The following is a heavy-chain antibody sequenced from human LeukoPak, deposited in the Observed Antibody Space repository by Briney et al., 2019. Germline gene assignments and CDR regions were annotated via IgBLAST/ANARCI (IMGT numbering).Heavy chain of an antibody. CDR2: MNPNSGNT. Sequence: ASVKVSCKASGYTFTSYGISWVRQATGQGLEWMGWMNPNSGNTGYAQKFQGRVTMTRNTSISTAYMELSSLRSEDTAVYYCARVALSYQDAFDIWGQGTMVTVSS. V-gene: IGHV1-8*02. J-gene: IGHJ3*02. D-gene: IGHD1-26*01. CDR1: GYTFTSYG. CDR3: ARVALSYQDAFDI.